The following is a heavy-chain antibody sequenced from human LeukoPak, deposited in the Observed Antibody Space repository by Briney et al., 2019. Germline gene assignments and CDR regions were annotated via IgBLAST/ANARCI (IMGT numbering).Heavy chain of an antibody. Sequence: SETLSLTCAVYGGSFSGYYWSWIRQPPGKGLEWIGEINHSGSTNYNPSLKSRVTISVDKSKKQFSLKLRYVTAADTAVYYCRGVRGVIIPSYFDYWGQGTLVTVSS. V-gene: IGHV4-34*01. D-gene: IGHD3-10*01. J-gene: IGHJ4*02. CDR1: GGSFSGYY. CDR2: INHSGST. CDR3: RGVRGVIIPSYFDY.